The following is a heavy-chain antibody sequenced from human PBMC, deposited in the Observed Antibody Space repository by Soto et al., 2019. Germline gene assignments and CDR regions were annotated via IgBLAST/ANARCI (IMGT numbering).Heavy chain of an antibody. J-gene: IGHJ4*02. CDR1: GGSISSYY. V-gene: IGHV4-59*01. CDR2: IYYSGST. Sequence: QVQLQESGPGLVKPSETLSLTCTVSGGSISSYYWSWIRQPPGKGLEWIGYIYYSGSTNYNSSLKSRVTISVDTSKNQCSLKLSSVTAADTAVYYCARAWGRVFDYWGQGTLVTVSS. D-gene: IGHD3-16*01. CDR3: ARAWGRVFDY.